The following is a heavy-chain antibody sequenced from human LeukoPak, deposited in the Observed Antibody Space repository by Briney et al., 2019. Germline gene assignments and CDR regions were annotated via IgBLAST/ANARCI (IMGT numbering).Heavy chain of an antibody. J-gene: IGHJ5*02. V-gene: IGHV1-46*01. D-gene: IGHD2-2*01. CDR1: GYTFTRYY. CDR2: INPSGGST. Sequence: GASVKVSCKASGYTFTRYYMHWVRQAPGQGLEWMGIINPSGGSTSYAQKFQGRVTMTRDTSTSTVYMELSSLRSEDTAVYYCAREGIVVPAAIHFWFDPWGQGTLVTVSS. CDR3: AREGIVVPAAIHFWFDP.